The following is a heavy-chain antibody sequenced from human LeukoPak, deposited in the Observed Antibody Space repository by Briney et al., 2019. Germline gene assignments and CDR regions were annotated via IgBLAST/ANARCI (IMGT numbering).Heavy chain of an antibody. CDR1: GGSISSGSYY. D-gene: IGHD7-27*01. CDR2: IYTSGST. Sequence: SQTLSLTCTVSGGSISSGSYYWSWIRQPAGKGLEWIGRIYTSGSTNYNPSLKSRVTISVDTSKNQFSLKLSSVTAADTAVYYCARKEANWGSTDYWGQGTLVTVSS. CDR3: ARKEANWGSTDY. V-gene: IGHV4-61*02. J-gene: IGHJ4*02.